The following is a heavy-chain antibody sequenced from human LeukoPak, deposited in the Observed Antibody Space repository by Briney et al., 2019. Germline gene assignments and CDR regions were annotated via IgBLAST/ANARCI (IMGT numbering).Heavy chain of an antibody. CDR1: GFTFSSYA. CDR3: ARGWADGYFDL. J-gene: IGHJ2*01. V-gene: IGHV3-30-3*01. Sequence: GSLRLSCAASGFTFSSYAMHWVRQAPGKGLEWVAVISYDGSNKYYADSVKGRFTISRDNSKNTLYLQMNSLRAEDTAVYYCARGWADGYFDLWGRGTLVTVSS. D-gene: IGHD1-26*01. CDR2: ISYDGSNK.